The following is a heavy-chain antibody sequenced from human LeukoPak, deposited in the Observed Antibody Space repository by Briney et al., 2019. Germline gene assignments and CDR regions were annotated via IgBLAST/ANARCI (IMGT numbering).Heavy chain of an antibody. Sequence: PGRSLRLSCAASGFTFDDYAMHWVQQAPGKGLEWVSGISWNSGSIGYADSVKGRFTISRDNAKNSLYLQMNSLRAEDTALYYCAKELWFDHWGQGTLVTVSS. J-gene: IGHJ5*02. CDR3: AKELWFDH. CDR2: ISWNSGSI. CDR1: GFTFDDYA. V-gene: IGHV3-9*01.